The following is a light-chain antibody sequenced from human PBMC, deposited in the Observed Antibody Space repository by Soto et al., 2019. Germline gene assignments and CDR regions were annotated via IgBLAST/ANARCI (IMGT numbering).Light chain of an antibody. CDR2: GAS. CDR1: QSVSSN. Sequence: EIVMTQSPATLSVSPGERATLSCRASQSVSSNLAWYQQKPGQAPRLLIYGASTRATGIPARFSGSGSGTEFTLTISSLQSEDFAVYYCQQYDSSPPFALTFGGGTKVDIK. V-gene: IGKV3-15*01. CDR3: QQYDSSPPFALT. J-gene: IGKJ4*01.